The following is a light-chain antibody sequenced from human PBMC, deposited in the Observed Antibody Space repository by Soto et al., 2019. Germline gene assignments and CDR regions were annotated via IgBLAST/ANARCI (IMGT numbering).Light chain of an antibody. CDR1: NIGSKR. CDR2: DDS. CDR3: QVWDTINNHVV. J-gene: IGLJ2*01. Sequence: SYELTQPPSVSVAPGQTARVPCGGNNIGSKRVHWYQQRPGQAPVLVVYDDSDRPSGIPERFSGSNSGNTATLTINRVEAGDEADYYCQVWDTINNHVVFGGGTKLTVL. V-gene: IGLV3-21*02.